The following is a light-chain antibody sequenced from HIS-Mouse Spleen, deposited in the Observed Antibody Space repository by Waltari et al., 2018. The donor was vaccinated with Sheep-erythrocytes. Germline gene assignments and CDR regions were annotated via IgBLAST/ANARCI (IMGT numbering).Light chain of an antibody. J-gene: IGLJ1*01. CDR2: DVS. V-gene: IGLV2-11*01. CDR1: SSDVGGYNY. Sequence: QSALTQPRSVSASPGQSVTISCTGTSSDVGGYNYVPWYQQHPGKAPKLMIYDVSKRPSGVPDRFSGSKSGNTASLTISGLQAEDEADYYCCSYAGSYTYVFGTGTKVTVL. CDR3: CSYAGSYTYV.